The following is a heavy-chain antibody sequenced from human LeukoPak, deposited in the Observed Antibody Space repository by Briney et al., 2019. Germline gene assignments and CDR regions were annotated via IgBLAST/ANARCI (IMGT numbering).Heavy chain of an antibody. Sequence: PSETLSLTCTVTGGSISSYYWSWIRQPPGKGLEWIGYIYTSGSTNYNPSLKSRVTISVDTSKNQFSLKLSSVTAADTAVYYCARGLSRTPPGGYWGQGTLVTVS. V-gene: IGHV4-4*09. J-gene: IGHJ4*02. D-gene: IGHD2-2*01. CDR3: ARGLSRTPPGGY. CDR2: IYTSGST. CDR1: GGSISSYY.